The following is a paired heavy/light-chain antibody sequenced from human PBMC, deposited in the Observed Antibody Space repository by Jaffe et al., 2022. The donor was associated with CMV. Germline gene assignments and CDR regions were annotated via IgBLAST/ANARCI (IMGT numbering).Heavy chain of an antibody. D-gene: IGHD2-2*01. J-gene: IGHJ5*01. CDR3: ARAADFGCSETGCYYGWFDP. Sequence: QVQLQESGPGLVKPSETLSLTCSVSGGSVGTTSSFWGWIRQSPGKGLEWIGTIYYNGKTYYNPSLKSRVTISLDRSRNHFSLDLKSVTAADTAAYYCARAADFGCSETGCYYGWFDPWGQGTLVTVSS. CDR1: GGSVGTTSSF. CDR2: IYYNGKT. V-gene: IGHV4-39*02.
Light chain of an antibody. Sequence: DIQLTQSPSSLSASVGDTVTIICRASDNVSKYLNWYQQKPGRAPKLLIYLASSLQSGVPSRFSGTDAGSGTEFTLTIHSLQPEDFSTYFCQHSFGHPPTFGGGTKVEIK. CDR2: LAS. CDR1: DNVSKY. J-gene: IGKJ4*02. V-gene: IGKV1-39*01. CDR3: QHSFGHPPT.